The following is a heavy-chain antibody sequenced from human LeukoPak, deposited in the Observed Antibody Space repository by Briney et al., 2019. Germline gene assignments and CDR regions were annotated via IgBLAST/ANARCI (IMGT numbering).Heavy chain of an antibody. CDR3: ARLPSGDY. D-gene: IGHD3-10*01. CDR2: IYSGGST. J-gene: IGHJ4*02. V-gene: IGHV3-66*04. Sequence: GGSLRLSCAASSFTVSSSYMTWVRQAPGKGLEWVLIIYSGGSTYYADSVKCRFTISRDISKNTLYLQMNSLRAEDTAVYYCARLPSGDYWGQGTLVTVSS. CDR1: SFTVSSSY.